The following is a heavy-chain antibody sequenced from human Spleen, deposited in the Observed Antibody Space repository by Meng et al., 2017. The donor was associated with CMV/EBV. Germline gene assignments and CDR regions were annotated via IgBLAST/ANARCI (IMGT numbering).Heavy chain of an antibody. J-gene: IGHJ6*02. CDR3: ARDRAVAATEYGYYYYGMDV. CDR1: GFTFSNYS. V-gene: IGHV3-21*01. CDR2: ISSRSRYI. Sequence: GGSLRLSCAASGFTFSNYSLNWIRQAPGKGLEWVSSISSRSRYIYYADSVKGRFTISRDNAKNSLYLQLDSLRVEDTAVYYCARDRAVAATEYGYYYYGMDVWAKGPRSPSP. D-gene: IGHD1-26*01.